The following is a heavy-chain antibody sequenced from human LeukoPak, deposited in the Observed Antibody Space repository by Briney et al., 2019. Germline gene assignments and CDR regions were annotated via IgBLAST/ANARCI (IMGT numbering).Heavy chain of an antibody. V-gene: IGHV4-39*01. Sequence: PSETLSLTCTVSGGSISSSSYYWGWNRQPPGKGLEWIGSIYYSGSTYYNPSLKSRVTISVDTSKNQFSLKLSSVTAADTAVYYCATHSSSWGEFDYWGQGTLVTVSS. CDR2: IYYSGST. D-gene: IGHD6-13*01. J-gene: IGHJ4*02. CDR1: GGSISSSSYY. CDR3: ATHSSSWGEFDY.